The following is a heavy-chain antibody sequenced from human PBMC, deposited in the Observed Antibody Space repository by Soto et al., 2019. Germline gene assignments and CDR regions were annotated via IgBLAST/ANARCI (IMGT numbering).Heavy chain of an antibody. D-gene: IGHD5-12*01. J-gene: IGHJ4*02. CDR1: GFTFSSYA. Sequence: GGSLRLSCAASGFTFSSYAMHWVRQAPGKGLEWVAVISYDGSNKYYADSVRGRFTISRDNSKNTLYLQMNSLRAEDTAVYYCARGERWLQLPDFDYWGQGTLVTVPS. CDR3: ARGERWLQLPDFDY. CDR2: ISYDGSNK. V-gene: IGHV3-30-3*01.